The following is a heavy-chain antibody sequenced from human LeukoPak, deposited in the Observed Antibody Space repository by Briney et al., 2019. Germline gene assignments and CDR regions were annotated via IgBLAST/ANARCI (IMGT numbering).Heavy chain of an antibody. D-gene: IGHD3-10*01. CDR1: GFSFSSYW. Sequence: QSGGSLRLSCAASGFSFSSYWMNWVRQAPGKGLERVSDIGISSDSTYYADSVKGRFTISRDNSKDTLYLQMNSLRAEDTAVYYCAKRALYGSGTYYFDCWGQGTLVTVSS. J-gene: IGHJ4*02. V-gene: IGHV3-23*01. CDR2: IGISSDST. CDR3: AKRALYGSGTYYFDC.